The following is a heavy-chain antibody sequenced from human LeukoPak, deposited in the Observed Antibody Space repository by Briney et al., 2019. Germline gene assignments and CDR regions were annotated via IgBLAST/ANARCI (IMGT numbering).Heavy chain of an antibody. CDR2: INHSGST. V-gene: IGHV4-30-2*01. J-gene: IGHJ3*02. CDR1: GGSISSGGYY. Sequence: PSQTLSLTCTVSGGSISSGGYYWSWIRQPPGKGLEWIGEINHSGSTNYSPSLKSRVTISVDTSKNQFSLKLSSVTAADTAVYYCARAVSSGWYPRGNDAFDIWGQGTMVTVSS. D-gene: IGHD6-19*01. CDR3: ARAVSSGWYPRGNDAFDI.